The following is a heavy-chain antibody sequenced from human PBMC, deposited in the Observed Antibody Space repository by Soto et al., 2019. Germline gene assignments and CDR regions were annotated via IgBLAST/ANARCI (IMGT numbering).Heavy chain of an antibody. Sequence: SETLSLTCTVSGGSISSYYWSWIRQPPGKGLEWIGYIYYSGSTNYNPSLKSRVTISVDTSKNQFSLKLSSVTAADTAVYYCARHYYDSSGYSNPTLGAFDIWGQGTMVTVSS. CDR3: ARHYYDSSGYSNPTLGAFDI. CDR1: GGSISSYY. J-gene: IGHJ3*02. D-gene: IGHD3-22*01. CDR2: IYYSGST. V-gene: IGHV4-59*08.